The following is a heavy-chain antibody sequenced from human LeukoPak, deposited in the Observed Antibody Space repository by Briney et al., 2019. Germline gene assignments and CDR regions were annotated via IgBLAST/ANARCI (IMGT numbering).Heavy chain of an antibody. CDR2: IYHSGST. J-gene: IGHJ4*02. CDR1: GGSISSGGYS. D-gene: IGHD3-22*01. V-gene: IGHV4-39*07. Sequence: SETLSLTCAVSGGSISSGGYSWSWIRQPPGKGLEWIGSIYHSGSTYYNPSLKSRVTISVDTSKNQFSLKLSSVTAADTAVYYCARGGTYYYDSSGYQPGWFDYWGQGTLVTVSS. CDR3: ARGGTYYYDSSGYQPGWFDY.